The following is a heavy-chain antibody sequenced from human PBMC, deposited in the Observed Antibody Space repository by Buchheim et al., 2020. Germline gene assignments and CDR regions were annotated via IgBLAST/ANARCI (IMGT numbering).Heavy chain of an antibody. Sequence: EVQLVESGGGLVQPGGSLRLSCAASGFTFSTYTMNWVRQAPGKGLEWVSYISGSSTTIDYADYVKGRFTISRDNAKNLLYLQMNSLRDEDTAVYYCARTAYGDYIDWYFDLWGRGTL. CDR3: ARTAYGDYIDWYFDL. CDR2: ISGSSTTI. V-gene: IGHV3-48*02. J-gene: IGHJ2*01. D-gene: IGHD4-17*01. CDR1: GFTFSTYT.